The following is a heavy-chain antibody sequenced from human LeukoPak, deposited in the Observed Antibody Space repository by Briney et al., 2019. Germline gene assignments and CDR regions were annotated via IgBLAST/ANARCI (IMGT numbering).Heavy chain of an antibody. Sequence: SVKVSCKASGGTFSSYAISWVRQAPGQGLEWMGRIIPIFGTANYAQKFQGRVTITTDESTSTAYMELSSLRSEDTAVYYCARPSGGGYFFDYWGQEPLVPVPS. J-gene: IGHJ4*02. D-gene: IGHD2/OR15-2a*01. CDR1: GGTFSSYA. V-gene: IGHV1-69*05. CDR3: ARPSGGGYFFDY. CDR2: IIPIFGTA.